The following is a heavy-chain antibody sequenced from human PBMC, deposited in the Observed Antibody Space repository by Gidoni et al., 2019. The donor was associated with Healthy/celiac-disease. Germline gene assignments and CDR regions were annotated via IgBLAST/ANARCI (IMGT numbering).Heavy chain of an antibody. Sequence: EVHLVESVGGLIQPGGSLRLSCSASGFTVSSNYMSWVRQAPGKGLEWVSVIYSGGSTDYADSVKGRFTISRDNSKNTLYLQMNSLRAEDTAVYYCARDGGSSGWDELDYWGQGTLVTVSS. D-gene: IGHD6-19*01. J-gene: IGHJ4*02. CDR2: IYSGGST. CDR3: ARDGGSSGWDELDY. CDR1: GFTVSSNY. V-gene: IGHV3-53*01.